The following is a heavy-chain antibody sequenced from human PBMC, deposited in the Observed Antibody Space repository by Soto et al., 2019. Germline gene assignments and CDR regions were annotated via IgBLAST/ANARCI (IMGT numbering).Heavy chain of an antibody. J-gene: IGHJ6*02. D-gene: IGHD6-19*01. CDR2: ISAYNGNT. V-gene: IGHV1-18*01. Sequence: ASVKVSCKASGHTFTSYGISWVRQAPGQGLEWMGWISAYNGNTNYAQKLQGRVTMTTDTSTSTAYMELRSLRSDDTAVYYCARAKVGSGWYRYQGIYGMDVWGQGTTVTVSS. CDR3: ARAKVGSGWYRYQGIYGMDV. CDR1: GHTFTSYG.